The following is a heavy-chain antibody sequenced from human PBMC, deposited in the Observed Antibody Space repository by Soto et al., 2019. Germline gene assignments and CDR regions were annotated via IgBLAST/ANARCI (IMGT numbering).Heavy chain of an antibody. J-gene: IGHJ4*02. CDR3: ARGPVRSSTLTTPVWDY. CDR2: IIPILGIA. V-gene: IGHV1-69*02. CDR1: GGTFSSYT. D-gene: IGHD4-4*01. Sequence: QVQLVQSGAEVKKPGSSVKVSCKASGGTFSSYTISWVRQAPGQGLEWMGRIIPILGIANYAQKFQGRVTITADKSTSTAYMELSSLRSEDTAVYYCARGPVRSSTLTTPVWDYWGQGTLVTVSS.